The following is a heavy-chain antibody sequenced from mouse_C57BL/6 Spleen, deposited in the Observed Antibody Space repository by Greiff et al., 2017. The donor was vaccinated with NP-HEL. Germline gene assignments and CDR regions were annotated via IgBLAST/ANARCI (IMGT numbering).Heavy chain of an antibody. V-gene: IGHV1-52*01. Sequence: VQLQQSGAELVRPGSSVKLSCKASGYTFTSYWMHWVKQRPIQGLEWIGNIDPSDSETHYNQKFKDKATLTVDKSSSAAYMMLSSLTSEDSAVSSCARWHGGMDYWGQGTSLTVSS. D-gene: IGHD1-1*02. CDR3: ARWHGGMDY. CDR2: IDPSDSET. CDR1: GYTFTSYW. J-gene: IGHJ2*02.